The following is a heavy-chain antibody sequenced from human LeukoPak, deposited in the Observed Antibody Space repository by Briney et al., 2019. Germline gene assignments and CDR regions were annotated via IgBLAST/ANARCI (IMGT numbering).Heavy chain of an antibody. CDR3: ERDLHIVVPPYGY. D-gene: IGHD5-12*01. V-gene: IGHV3-23*01. Sequence: GGSLRHSRAASGFTFSSYAMSGVRPAPGEGVEWVSAISGRGGSTYSADSVKGRFTISRDNSKNTLYLQMSGRRAQGTVWYYGERDLHIVVPPYGYCRQGTLVTVSS. J-gene: IGHJ4*02. CDR1: GFTFSSYA. CDR2: ISGRGGST.